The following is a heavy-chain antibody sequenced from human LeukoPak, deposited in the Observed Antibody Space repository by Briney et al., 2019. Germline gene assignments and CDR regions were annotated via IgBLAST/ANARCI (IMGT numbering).Heavy chain of an antibody. V-gene: IGHV4-61*01. CDR1: GASVRSGTYY. J-gene: IGHJ2*01. Sequence: SETLSLTCTVSGASVRSGTYYWSWIRQPPGKGLEWIGHIYYSGSTNYNPSLKSRVTISVDTSKNQFSLKLSSVTAADTAMYYCARSFYFDSSGTYWYFDLWGRGILVTVSS. CDR3: ARSFYFDSSGTYWYFDL. CDR2: IYYSGST. D-gene: IGHD3-22*01.